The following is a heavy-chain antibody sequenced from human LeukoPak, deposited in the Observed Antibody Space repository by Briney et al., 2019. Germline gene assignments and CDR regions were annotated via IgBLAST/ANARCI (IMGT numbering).Heavy chain of an antibody. J-gene: IGHJ4*02. CDR1: GYSISSGYY. D-gene: IGHD5-12*01. Sequence: SETLYLTCTVSGYSISSGYYWGWIRQPPGKGLEWIGSIYHSGSTYYNPSLKSRVTISVDTSKNQFSLKLSSVTAADTAVYCCARGYSGYDQDYWGQGTLVTVSS. V-gene: IGHV4-38-2*02. CDR2: IYHSGST. CDR3: ARGYSGYDQDY.